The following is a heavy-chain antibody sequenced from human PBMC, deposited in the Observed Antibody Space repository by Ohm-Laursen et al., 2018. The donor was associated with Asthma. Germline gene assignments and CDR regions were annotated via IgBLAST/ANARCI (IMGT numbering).Heavy chain of an antibody. J-gene: IGHJ4*02. D-gene: IGHD3-22*01. Sequence: TQTLTLTFTFSGFSLSTGGVGVNWIRQPPGKALEWLAVIYWNDDKRYSPSLKSRLTITKDTSKNQVVLTMTNMDPVDTATYYCARQSPQYYYDSSGYDYWGQGTLVTVSS. V-gene: IGHV2-5*01. CDR1: GFSLSTGGVG. CDR3: ARQSPQYYYDSSGYDY. CDR2: IYWNDDK.